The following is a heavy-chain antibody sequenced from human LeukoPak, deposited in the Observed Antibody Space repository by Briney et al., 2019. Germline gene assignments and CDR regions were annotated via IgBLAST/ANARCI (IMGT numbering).Heavy chain of an antibody. CDR1: GGSFSGYY. CDR3: ARGLGDGYNCYFDY. D-gene: IGHD5-12*01. J-gene: IGHJ4*02. V-gene: IGHV4-34*01. CDR2: INHSGST. Sequence: PSETLSLTCAVYGGSFSGYYWSWIRQPPGKGLEWIGEINHSGSTNYNPSLKSRVTISVDTSKNQFSLKLSSVTAADTAVYYCARGLGDGYNCYFDYWGQGTLVTVSS.